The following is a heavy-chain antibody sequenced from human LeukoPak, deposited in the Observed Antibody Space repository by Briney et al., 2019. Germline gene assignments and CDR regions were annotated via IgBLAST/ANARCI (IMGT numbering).Heavy chain of an antibody. D-gene: IGHD6-19*01. CDR1: GTPIDAGY. CDR2: IYYTGTT. V-gene: IGHV4-59*08. CDR3: ARQSEGWPVS. Sequence: SETLSLTCAVSGTPIDAGYWSWFRQAPGKGLQWIGEIYYTGTTNHNTSLKSRVTMSIDVMKDELSLKETSVTAADTAGYFCARQSEGWPVSWGQGILVTVSS. J-gene: IGHJ5*02.